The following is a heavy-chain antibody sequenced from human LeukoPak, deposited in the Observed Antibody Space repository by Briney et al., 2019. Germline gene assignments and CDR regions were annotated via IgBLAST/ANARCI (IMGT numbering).Heavy chain of an antibody. CDR2: INSDGSST. J-gene: IGHJ4*02. Sequence: GGSLRLSCAASGFTFSSYWMSWVRQAPGKGLVWVSRINSDGSSTSCADSAKGRFTISRDNAKNTLYLQMNSLRAEDTAVYYCARGYCSSTSCLTPFDYWGQGTLVTVSS. CDR1: GFTFSSYW. CDR3: ARGYCSSTSCLTPFDY. V-gene: IGHV3-74*01. D-gene: IGHD2-2*01.